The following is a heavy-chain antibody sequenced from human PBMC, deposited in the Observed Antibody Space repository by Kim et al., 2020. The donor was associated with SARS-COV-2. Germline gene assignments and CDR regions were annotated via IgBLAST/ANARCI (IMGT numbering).Heavy chain of an antibody. Sequence: GGSLRLSCAVSGFSFSNYGMHWVRQAPGKGLEYVSAIRKNGDSTFYADSVKGRFPISRDNSKNTLYLHMNSLRAEDTAVYYCAKEVGNIKPFDYCGQGA. CDR3: AKEVGNIKPFDY. V-gene: IGHV3-23*01. J-gene: IGHJ4*02. CDR1: GFSFSNYG. D-gene: IGHD1-26*01. CDR2: IRKNGDST.